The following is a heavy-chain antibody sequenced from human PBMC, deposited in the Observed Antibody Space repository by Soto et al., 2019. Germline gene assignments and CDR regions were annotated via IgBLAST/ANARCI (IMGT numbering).Heavy chain of an antibody. CDR2: ISSSGSTI. CDR1: GFTFSDYY. D-gene: IGHD4-4*01. CDR3: ARVATTVATFYYYYYYMNV. V-gene: IGHV3-11*01. J-gene: IGHJ6*03. Sequence: QVQLVESGGGLVKPGGSLRLSCAASGFTFSDYYMNWIRQAPGKGLEWVSYISSSGSTIYYADSVKGRFTISRDNAKSSLYLQMNSLRAEDTAVYYCARVATTVATFYYYYYYMNVWGKGTTVTVSS.